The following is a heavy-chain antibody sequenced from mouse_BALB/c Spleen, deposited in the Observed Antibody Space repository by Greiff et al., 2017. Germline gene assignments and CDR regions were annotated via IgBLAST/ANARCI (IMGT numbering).Heavy chain of an antibody. CDR3: ARGGLLRYPNYFDY. Sequence: EVQLVESGGGLVKPGGSLKLSCAASGFTFSSYAMSWVRQTPEKRLEWVASISSGGSTYYPDSVKGRFTISRDNARNILYLQMSSLRSEDTAMYYCARGGLLRYPNYFDYWGQGTTLTVSS. J-gene: IGHJ2*01. V-gene: IGHV5-6-5*01. D-gene: IGHD1-1*01. CDR2: ISSGGST. CDR1: GFTFSSYA.